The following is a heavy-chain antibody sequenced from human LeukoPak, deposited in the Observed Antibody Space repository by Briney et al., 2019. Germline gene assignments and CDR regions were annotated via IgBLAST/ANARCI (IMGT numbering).Heavy chain of an antibody. CDR3: AKSRLSGINDAFDI. J-gene: IGHJ3*02. CDR1: GLTFINFG. CDR2: ISGSAVIT. D-gene: IGHD3-3*01. Sequence: PGGSLRLSCAASGLTFINFGMTWVRQAPGKGLEWVSAISGSAVITFYADSVEGRFTISRDNSKSTLYLQMNSLRAEDTALYYCAKSRLSGINDAFDIWGQGTMVTVSS. V-gene: IGHV3-23*01.